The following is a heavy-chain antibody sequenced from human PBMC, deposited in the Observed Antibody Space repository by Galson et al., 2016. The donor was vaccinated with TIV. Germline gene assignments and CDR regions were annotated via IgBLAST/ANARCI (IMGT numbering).Heavy chain of an antibody. CDR3: ARGVNSYNLDS. CDR2: IFTSGGT. J-gene: IGHJ4*02. D-gene: IGHD5-18*01. CDR1: GASITRGAYY. V-gene: IGHV4-61*09. Sequence: TLSLTCSVSGASITRGAYYWSWIRQPAGKGLEWIGYIFTSGGTNDNPSLKSRVTISFDTSKNQFSLKLTSVTAADTAVYYCARGVNSYNLDSRGQGTLVTVSS.